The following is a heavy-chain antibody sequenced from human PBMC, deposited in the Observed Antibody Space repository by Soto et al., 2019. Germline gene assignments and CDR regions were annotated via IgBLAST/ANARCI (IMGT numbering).Heavy chain of an antibody. CDR3: TRRPEGFWSGYYDYGMDV. J-gene: IGHJ6*02. CDR1: GFTFSGSA. V-gene: IGHV3-73*01. CDR2: IRSKANSYAT. D-gene: IGHD3-3*01. Sequence: PGGSLRLSCAASGFTFSGSAMHWVRQASGKGLEWVGRIRSKANSYATAYAASVKGRFTISRDDSKNTAYLQMNSLKTEDTAVYYCTRRPEGFWSGYYDYGMDVWGQGTMVTVSS.